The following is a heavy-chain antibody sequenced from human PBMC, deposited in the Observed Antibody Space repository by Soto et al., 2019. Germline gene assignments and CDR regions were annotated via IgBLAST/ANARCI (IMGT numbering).Heavy chain of an antibody. V-gene: IGHV1-18*01. J-gene: IGHJ5*02. CDR2: ISAYNGNT. CDR1: GYTFTSYG. CDR3: ARALSEGWFDP. Sequence: ASVKVSCKASGYTFTSYGISWVRQAPGQGLEWMGWISAYNGNTNYAQKLQGRVTMTTDTCXSTAYMELRSLRSDDTAVYYCARALSEGWFDPWGQGTLVTVSS.